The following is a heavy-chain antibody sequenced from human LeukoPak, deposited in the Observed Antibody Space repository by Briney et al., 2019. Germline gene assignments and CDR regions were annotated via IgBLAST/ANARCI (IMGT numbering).Heavy chain of an antibody. CDR1: GGSISSSTYY. D-gene: IGHD2-15*01. Sequence: SETLSLTCAVSGGSISSSTYYWGWIRQPPGKGLEWTGNIYYSGSTYYNSSLKSRVTISVLTSKNQFSLKLSSVTAADTAVYYCARVSGYCSGGSCYSGEGDFDYWGQGTLVTVSS. CDR3: ARVSGYCSGGSCYSGEGDFDY. V-gene: IGHV4-39*07. J-gene: IGHJ4*02. CDR2: IYYSGST.